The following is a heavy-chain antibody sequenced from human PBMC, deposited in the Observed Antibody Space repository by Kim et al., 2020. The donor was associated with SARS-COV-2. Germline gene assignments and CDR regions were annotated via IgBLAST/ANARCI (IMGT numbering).Heavy chain of an antibody. Sequence: ASVKVSCKASGYTFTSYAMHWVRQAPGQRLEWMGWINAGNGNTKYSQKFQGRVTITRDTSASTAYMELSSLRSENTAVYYCARVMVRGLLLPGYWGQGTLVTVSS. J-gene: IGHJ4*02. V-gene: IGHV1-3*01. CDR2: INAGNGNT. CDR3: ARVMVRGLLLPGY. CDR1: GYTFTSYA. D-gene: IGHD3-10*01.